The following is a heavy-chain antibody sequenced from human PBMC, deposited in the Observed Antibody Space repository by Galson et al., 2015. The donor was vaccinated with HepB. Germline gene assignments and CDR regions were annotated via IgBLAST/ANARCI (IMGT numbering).Heavy chain of an antibody. J-gene: IGHJ5*02. CDR2: INAGNGNT. CDR3: AREGGSTSCCAGHNWFDP. D-gene: IGHD2-2*01. Sequence: SVKVSCKASGYTFTSYAMHWVRQAPGQRLEWVGWINAGNGNTKYSQKFRGRVTITRDTSASTAYMELSSLRSEDTAVYYCAREGGSTSCCAGHNWFDPWGQGTLVTVSS. CDR1: GYTFTSYA. V-gene: IGHV1-3*01.